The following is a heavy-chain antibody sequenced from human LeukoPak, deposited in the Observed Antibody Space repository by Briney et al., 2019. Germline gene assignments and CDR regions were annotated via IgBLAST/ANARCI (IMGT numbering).Heavy chain of an antibody. CDR1: GYTFTSYG. CDR3: ARVRSSGYYSINDY. J-gene: IGHJ4*02. Sequence: ASVKISCKASGYTFTSYGISWVRQAPGQGLEWMGWISAYNGDTNYAQKLQGRVTMTTDTSTSTAYMELRSLRSDDTAVYYCARVRSSGYYSINDYWGQGTLVTVSS. V-gene: IGHV1-18*01. CDR2: ISAYNGDT. D-gene: IGHD3-22*01.